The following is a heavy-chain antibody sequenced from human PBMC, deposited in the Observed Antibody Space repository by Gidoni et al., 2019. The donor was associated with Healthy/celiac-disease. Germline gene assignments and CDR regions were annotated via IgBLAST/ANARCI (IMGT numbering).Heavy chain of an antibody. V-gene: IGHV5-51*01. CDR1: GYSFTSYW. Sequence: EVQLVQSGAEVKKPGESLKISCKGAGYSFTSYWIGWVRQMPGKGLEWMGSIYPGDSETRYSPSFQGQVTISADKSISTAYLQWSSLKASDTAMYYCARLGYCGGDCPIGSADYWGQGTLVTASS. CDR2: IYPGDSET. J-gene: IGHJ4*02. CDR3: ARLGYCGGDCPIGSADY. D-gene: IGHD2-21*02.